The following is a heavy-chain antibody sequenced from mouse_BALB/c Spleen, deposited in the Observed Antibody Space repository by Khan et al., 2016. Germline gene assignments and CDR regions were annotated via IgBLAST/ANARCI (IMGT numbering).Heavy chain of an antibody. D-gene: IGHD2-12*01. J-gene: IGHJ4*01. CDR3: SRVAIRMDYDSLDF. V-gene: IGHV1S81*02. Sequence: QVQLQQSGAELVKPGASVKLSCKASGYTFTNYYIYRVKKRPGQGLQWIGEINLSNGGTNFNEKFKSKATLTVDKSSSQAHMQLSSLKSQDSAVHYCSRVAIRMDYDSLDFWGQGASVTVSS. CDR1: GYTFTNYY. CDR2: INLSNGGT.